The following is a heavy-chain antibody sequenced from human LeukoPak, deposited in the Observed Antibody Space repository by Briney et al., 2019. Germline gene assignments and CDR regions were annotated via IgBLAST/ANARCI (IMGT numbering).Heavy chain of an antibody. CDR3: AKGISIVVVPDYYYMDV. Sequence: QPGGSLRLSCAASGFTFSSYAMSWVRQAPGKGLEWVSAISGSGGSTYYADSVKGRFTISRDNSKNTLYLQMNSLRAEDTAVYYCAKGISIVVVPDYYYMDVWGKGTTVTVSS. CDR2: ISGSGGST. V-gene: IGHV3-23*01. D-gene: IGHD2-2*01. CDR1: GFTFSSYA. J-gene: IGHJ6*03.